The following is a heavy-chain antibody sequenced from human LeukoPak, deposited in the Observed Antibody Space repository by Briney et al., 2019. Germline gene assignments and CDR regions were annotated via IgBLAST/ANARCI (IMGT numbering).Heavy chain of an antibody. CDR3: ANYHDNSGYSPHLDN. V-gene: IGHV3-53*01. J-gene: IGHJ4*02. CDR2: LYSGGST. D-gene: IGHD3-22*01. Sequence: GGSLRLSCAASGFTFDDYAIHWVRHAPGKGLEWVSVLYSGGSTYYADSVQGRFTISRDNSKNTLYLQMNSLRAEDTAVYYCANYHDNSGYSPHLDNWGQGTLVIVSS. CDR1: GFTFDDYA.